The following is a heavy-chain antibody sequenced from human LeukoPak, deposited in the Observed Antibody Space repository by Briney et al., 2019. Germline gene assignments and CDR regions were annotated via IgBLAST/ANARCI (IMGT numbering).Heavy chain of an antibody. CDR3: DRSPGPFDY. D-gene: IGHD7-27*01. Sequence: AGGSLRLSCAAPGFTCSSYAMHWVRQAPGKGLEWVAVISYDGSNKYYADSVKGRFTISRDNSKNTLYLQMNSLRAEDTAVYYCDRSPGPFDYWGQGTLVTVSS. J-gene: IGHJ4*02. CDR1: GFTCSSYA. V-gene: IGHV3-30-3*01. CDR2: ISYDGSNK.